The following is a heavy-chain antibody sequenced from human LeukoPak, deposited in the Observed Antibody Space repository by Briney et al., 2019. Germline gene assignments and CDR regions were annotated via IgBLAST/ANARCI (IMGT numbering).Heavy chain of an antibody. CDR3: ARDYDYVWGSYRSGFDY. J-gene: IGHJ4*02. CDR1: GYTFTSYG. D-gene: IGHD3-16*02. Sequence: ASVKVSCKASGYTFTSYGISWVRQAPGQGLEWMGWISAYNGNTNYAQKLQGRVTMTTDTSTGTAYMELRSLRSDDTAVYYCARDYDYVWGSYRSGFDYWGQGTLVTVSS. V-gene: IGHV1-18*01. CDR2: ISAYNGNT.